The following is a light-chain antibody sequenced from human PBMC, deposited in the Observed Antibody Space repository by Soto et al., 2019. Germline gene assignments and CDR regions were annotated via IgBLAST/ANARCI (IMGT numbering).Light chain of an antibody. CDR3: VLYMGSGISV. V-gene: IGLV8-61*01. J-gene: IGLJ2*01. CDR1: SGSVSTSYY. CDR2: STN. Sequence: QAVVTQEPSFSVSPGGTVTLTCGLSSGSVSTSYYPSWYQQTPGQAPRTLIYSTNTRSSGVPDRFSGSILGNKAALTITGAKADDESDYYCVLYMGSGISVFGGWTQLTVL.